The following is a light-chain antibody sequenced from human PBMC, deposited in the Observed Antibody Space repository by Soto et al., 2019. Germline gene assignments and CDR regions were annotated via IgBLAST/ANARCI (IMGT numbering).Light chain of an antibody. J-gene: IGLJ1*01. Sequence: QSALTQPPSASGSPGQSVTISCTGTSGDVGGYNFVSWYQQHPGKAPKLMIYEVSKRPSGVPDRFSGSKSGNTASLTVSGLQAEDEADSYCGSYEGSNTYVFGTGTKVTVL. V-gene: IGLV2-8*01. CDR3: GSYEGSNTYV. CDR1: SGDVGGYNF. CDR2: EVS.